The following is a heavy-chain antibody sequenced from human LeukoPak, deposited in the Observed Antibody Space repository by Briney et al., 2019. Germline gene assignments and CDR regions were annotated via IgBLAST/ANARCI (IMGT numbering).Heavy chain of an antibody. Sequence: SETLSLTCTVSGGSISSSTYYWGWIRQPPGKGLEWIGSIYYSGSTYYNPSLKSRVTISVDTSKNQFSLKLSSVTAADTAVYYCARSISNAFDPWGQGTLVTVSS. D-gene: IGHD2-8*01. J-gene: IGHJ5*02. CDR1: GGSISSSTYY. CDR2: IYYSGST. V-gene: IGHV4-39*07. CDR3: ARSISNAFDP.